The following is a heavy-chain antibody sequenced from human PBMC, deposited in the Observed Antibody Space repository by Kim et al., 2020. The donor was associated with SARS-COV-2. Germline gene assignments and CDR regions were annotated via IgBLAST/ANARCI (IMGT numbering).Heavy chain of an antibody. V-gene: IGHV3-15*01. CDR3: TTSRRIAARPSHDY. CDR1: GFTFSNAW. D-gene: IGHD6-6*01. Sequence: GGSLRLSCAASGFTFSNAWMSWVRQAPGKGLEWVGRIKSKTDGGTTDYAAPVKGRFTISRDDSKNTLYLQMNSLKTEDTAVYYCTTSRRIAARPSHDYWGQGTLVTVSS. CDR2: IKSKTDGGTT. J-gene: IGHJ4*02.